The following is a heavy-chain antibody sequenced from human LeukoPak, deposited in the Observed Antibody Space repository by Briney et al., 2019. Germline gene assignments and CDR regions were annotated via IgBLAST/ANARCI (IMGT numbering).Heavy chain of an antibody. J-gene: IGHJ6*02. CDR1: GFTFSSYA. CDR3: ARGQYSTPSRGYYGMDV. V-gene: IGHV3-30-3*01. Sequence: GGSLRLSCTASGFTFSSYAIHWVRQAPGKGLEWVALISYDGSNKYYADSVKGRFTISRDNSKNTLYLQMNSLRAEDTAVYYCARGQYSTPSRGYYGMDVWGQGTTVTVFS. CDR2: ISYDGSNK. D-gene: IGHD1-26*01.